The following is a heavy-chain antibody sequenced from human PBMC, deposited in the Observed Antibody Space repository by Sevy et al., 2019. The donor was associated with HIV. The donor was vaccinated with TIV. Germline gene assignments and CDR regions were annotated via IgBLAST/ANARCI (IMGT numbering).Heavy chain of an antibody. D-gene: IGHD5-12*01. CDR3: TGLNFDN. Sequence: GGSLRLSCAPSGISFSNAWMNWVRQAPGKGLEWVGRIKRKTDGGTTDYAAPVKGRFTISGDDSKNMVYLQMNSLKTEDTAVYYCTGLNFDNWGQGTLVTVSS. J-gene: IGHJ4*02. CDR2: IKRKTDGGTT. CDR1: GISFSNAW. V-gene: IGHV3-15*07.